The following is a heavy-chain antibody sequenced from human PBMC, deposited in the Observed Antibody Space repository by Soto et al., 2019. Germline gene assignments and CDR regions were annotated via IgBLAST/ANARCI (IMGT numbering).Heavy chain of an antibody. CDR3: AKDMDSSSWWNWCDP. V-gene: IGHV3-23*01. J-gene: IGHJ5*02. D-gene: IGHD6-13*01. Sequence: GGSLRLSCAASGFTFSSYAMSWVRQAPGKGLEWVSAISGSGGSTYYADSVKGRFTISRDNSKNTLYLQMNSLRAEDTAVYYCAKDMDSSSWWNWCDPWGQGTLVSVAS. CDR2: ISGSGGST. CDR1: GFTFSSYA.